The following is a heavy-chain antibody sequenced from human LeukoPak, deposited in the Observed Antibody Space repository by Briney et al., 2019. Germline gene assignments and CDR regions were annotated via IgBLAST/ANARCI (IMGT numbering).Heavy chain of an antibody. CDR1: GGSISSYY. Sequence: SETLSLTCTVSGGSISSYYWSWIRQPAGKGLEWIGRIYTSGSTNYNPSLKSRVTMSVDTSKNQCSLKLSSVTAADTAVYYCARDLWDLRFGERTNWYFDLWGRGTLVTVSS. CDR2: IYTSGST. CDR3: ARDLWDLRFGERTNWYFDL. D-gene: IGHD3-10*01. J-gene: IGHJ2*01. V-gene: IGHV4-4*07.